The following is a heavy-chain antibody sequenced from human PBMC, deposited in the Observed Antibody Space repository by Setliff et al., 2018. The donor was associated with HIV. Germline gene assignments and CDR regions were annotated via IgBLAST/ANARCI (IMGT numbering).Heavy chain of an antibody. D-gene: IGHD1-1*01. CDR3: ATVDGTRYLDY. J-gene: IGHJ4*02. CDR1: GDSITGSFY. V-gene: IGHV4-38-2*01. CDR2: MFRTGTS. Sequence: PSETLSLTCGVSGDSITGSFYWGWIRQSPGKGLEWIGTMFRTGTSYYNPSLTSRVTISQDTSKNQFSLELTSVTAADTAVYYCATVDGTRYLDYWGQGKLVTVSS.